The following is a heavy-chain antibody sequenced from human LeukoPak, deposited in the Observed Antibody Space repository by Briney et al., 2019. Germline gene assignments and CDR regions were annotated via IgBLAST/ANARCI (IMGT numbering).Heavy chain of an antibody. J-gene: IGHJ3*02. V-gene: IGHV3-30-3*01. D-gene: IGHD2-2*01. CDR2: ISYDGSNK. CDR3: ARRYCSSTSCYTWAFDI. CDR1: GFTFSSYA. Sequence: GGSLRLSCAASGFTFSSYAMYWVRQAPGKGLEWVAVISYDGSNKYYADSVKGRFTISRDNSKNTLYLQMNSLRAEDTAVYYCARRYCSSTSCYTWAFDIWGQGTMVTVSS.